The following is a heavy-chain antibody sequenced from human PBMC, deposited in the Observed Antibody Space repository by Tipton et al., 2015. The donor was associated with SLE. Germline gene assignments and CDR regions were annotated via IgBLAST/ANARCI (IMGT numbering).Heavy chain of an antibody. CDR2: IYHSGST. D-gene: IGHD5-18*01. CDR3: ARVGYSYGRGDY. V-gene: IGHV4-38-2*01. Sequence: TLSLTCAVSGYSISSGYYLGWIRQPPGKGLEWIGSIYHSGSTYYNPSLKSRVTISVDTSKNQFSLKLSSVTAADTAVYYCARVGYSYGRGDYWGQGTLVTVSS. CDR1: GYSISSGYY. J-gene: IGHJ4*02.